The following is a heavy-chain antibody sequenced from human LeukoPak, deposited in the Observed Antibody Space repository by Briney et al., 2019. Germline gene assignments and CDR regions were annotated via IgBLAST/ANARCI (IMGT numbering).Heavy chain of an antibody. CDR1: GYTFTSYD. CDR3: ARASMAAAPSDFDY. D-gene: IGHD6-13*01. Sequence: ASVKVSCKASGYTFTSYDINWVRQATGQGLEWMGWMNPNSGNTGYAQKFQGRVTMTRNTSISTAYMELSSLRSEDTAVYYCARASMAAAPSDFDYWGQGTLVTVSS. CDR2: MNPNSGNT. V-gene: IGHV1-8*01. J-gene: IGHJ4*02.